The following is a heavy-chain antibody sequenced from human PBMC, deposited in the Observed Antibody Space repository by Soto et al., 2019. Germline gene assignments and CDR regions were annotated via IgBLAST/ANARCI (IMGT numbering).Heavy chain of an antibody. CDR3: AREGLAVVEGYYFDY. D-gene: IGHD6-19*01. CDR2: MYSGGST. V-gene: IGHV3-53*01. J-gene: IGHJ4*02. Sequence: PGGSLRLSCAASGFTVSSNYMSWVRQAPGKGLEWVSVMYSGGSTNYADSVKGRFTISRDNSRNTLYLQMNSLRAEDTAVYYCAREGLAVVEGYYFDYWGQGTLVTVSS. CDR1: GFTVSSNY.